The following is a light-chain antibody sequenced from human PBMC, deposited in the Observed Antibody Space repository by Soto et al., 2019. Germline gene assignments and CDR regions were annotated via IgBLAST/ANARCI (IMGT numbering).Light chain of an antibody. V-gene: IGKV3-20*01. Sequence: EVVLTQSPGTLSLSPGERATLSCRASQSISSGYLAWYQQKPGQAPRLLIYGASSRATGIPDRFSGSGSGTDFTLTISRLEPEDIAVFYCQQYGSSPCTFGQGTKVEIK. CDR3: QQYGSSPCT. J-gene: IGKJ1*01. CDR2: GAS. CDR1: QSISSGY.